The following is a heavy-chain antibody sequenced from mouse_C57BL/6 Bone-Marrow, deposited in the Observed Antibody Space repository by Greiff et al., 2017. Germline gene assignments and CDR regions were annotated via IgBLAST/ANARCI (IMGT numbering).Heavy chain of an antibody. CDR3: ASPLSYYYGSSYDY. J-gene: IGHJ2*01. CDR1: GYTFTDYY. Sequence: QVQLHQSGPELVKPGASVKISCKASGYTFTDYYINWVKQRPGQGLEWIGWIFPGSGSTYYNEKFKGKATLTVDKSSSTAYMLLSSLTSEDSAVYFCASPLSYYYGSSYDYWGQGTTLTVSS. V-gene: IGHV1-75*01. CDR2: IFPGSGST. D-gene: IGHD1-1*01.